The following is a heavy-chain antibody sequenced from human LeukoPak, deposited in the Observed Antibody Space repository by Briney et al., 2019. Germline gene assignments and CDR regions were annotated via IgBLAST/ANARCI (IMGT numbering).Heavy chain of an antibody. CDR2: FDTGFGT. CDR1: GFTFSTAS. D-gene: IGHD6-13*01. V-gene: IGHV3-23*01. CDR3: AKSVAAAGRGYFDY. Sequence: GGSLRLSCAASGFTFSTASLHWVRQAPGRGLEWVSAFDTGFGTYYPDSLKGRFSISRDNSKNTLFLQMNSLRAEDTAVYYCAKSVAAAGRGYFDYWGQGTLVTVSS. J-gene: IGHJ4*02.